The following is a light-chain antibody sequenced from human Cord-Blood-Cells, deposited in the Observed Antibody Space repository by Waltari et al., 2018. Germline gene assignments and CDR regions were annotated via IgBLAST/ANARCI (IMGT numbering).Light chain of an antibody. Sequence: QSVLTQPPSASGTPGQRVTISCSGSSSNIGSTSVYLYQQLPGTAPKLLIYRNSQRPSGVPDRFSGSKSGTSASLAISGLRSEDEADYYCAAWDDSLSGRVFGGGTKLTVL. V-gene: IGLV1-47*01. CDR2: RNS. J-gene: IGLJ3*02. CDR3: AAWDDSLSGRV. CDR1: SSNIGSTS.